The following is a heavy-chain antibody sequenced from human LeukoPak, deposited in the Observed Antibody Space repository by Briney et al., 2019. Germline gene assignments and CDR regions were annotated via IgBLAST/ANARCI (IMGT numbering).Heavy chain of an antibody. CDR3: ARAHPYTYNWNWGDY. CDR1: GYTFTGYY. Sequence: ASVKVSCKASGYTFTGYYMHWVRQAPGQGLEWMGRINPNSGGTNYAQKFQGRVTMTRDTSISTAYMEPSRLRSDDTAVYYCARAHPYTYNWNWGDYWGQGTLVTVSS. V-gene: IGHV1-2*06. D-gene: IGHD1-7*01. CDR2: INPNSGGT. J-gene: IGHJ4*02.